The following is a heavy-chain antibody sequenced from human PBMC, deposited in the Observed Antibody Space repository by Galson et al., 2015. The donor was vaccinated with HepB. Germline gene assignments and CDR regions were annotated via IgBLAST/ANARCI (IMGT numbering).Heavy chain of an antibody. Sequence: SLRLSCAASGFTFSSYAMTWVRQAPGKGLEWVSGISGSGGITNYADSVKGRFTVSRDNSKNTLYLQMNSLRAEDTAVYYCASGAAAGTVVYWGQGTLVTVSS. J-gene: IGHJ4*02. V-gene: IGHV3-23*01. CDR2: ISGSGGIT. D-gene: IGHD6-13*01. CDR1: GFTFSSYA. CDR3: ASGAAAGTVVY.